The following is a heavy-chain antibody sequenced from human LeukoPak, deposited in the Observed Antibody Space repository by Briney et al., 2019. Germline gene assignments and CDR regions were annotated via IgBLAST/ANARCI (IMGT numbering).Heavy chain of an antibody. D-gene: IGHD1-14*01. Sequence: KSSETLSLTCAVSGFSISNGYYWGWIRQPPGKGLEWIGSFYRGSTYYNPSLKSRVTISIDTSKNQFSLKLSPVNAADTAVYYCARQDRWFDPWGQGTLVTVSS. J-gene: IGHJ5*02. CDR2: FYRGST. CDR1: GFSISNGYY. V-gene: IGHV4-38-2*01. CDR3: ARQDRWFDP.